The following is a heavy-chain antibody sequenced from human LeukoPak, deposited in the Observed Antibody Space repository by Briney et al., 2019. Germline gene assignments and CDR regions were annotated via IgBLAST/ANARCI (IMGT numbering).Heavy chain of an antibody. Sequence: PGGSLRLSCAASGFTFSSYSMNWVRQAPGKGLEWVSSISSSSSYIYYADSVKGRFTISRDNAKKSLDLQMNSLRAEDTAVYYCARGHCSRTSCYAYYYYGMDVWGQGTTVTVSS. CDR1: GFTFSSYS. D-gene: IGHD2-2*01. J-gene: IGHJ6*02. V-gene: IGHV3-21*01. CDR3: ARGHCSRTSCYAYYYYGMDV. CDR2: ISSSSSYI.